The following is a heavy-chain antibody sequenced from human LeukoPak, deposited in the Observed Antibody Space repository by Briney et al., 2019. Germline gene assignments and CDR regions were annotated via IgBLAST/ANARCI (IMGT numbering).Heavy chain of an antibody. J-gene: IGHJ4*02. CDR3: ARGDSAIFY. D-gene: IGHD5-18*01. V-gene: IGHV3-21*01. CDR1: GFSFSNYR. Sequence: GGSLRLSCAASGFSFSNYRMNWVRQAPGKGLEWVSSISSNGDYIYYADSVKGRFTMSRDNAKNSLYLQLSSLRAEDTAIYYCARGDSAIFYWGQGTLVTVSS. CDR2: ISSNGDYI.